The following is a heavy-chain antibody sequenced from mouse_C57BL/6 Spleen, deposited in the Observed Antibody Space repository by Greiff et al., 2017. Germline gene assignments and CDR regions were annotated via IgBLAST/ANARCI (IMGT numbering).Heavy chain of an antibody. CDR1: GFTFTDYY. D-gene: IGHD2-4*01. J-gene: IGHJ3*01. V-gene: IGHV7-3*01. CDR3: ARSFYDYDPAY. Sequence: EVKLMESGGGLVQPGGSLSLSCAASGFTFTDYYMSWVRQPPGKALEWLGFIRNKANGYTTEYSASVKGRFTISRDNSQSILYLQMNALRAEDSATYYCARSFYDYDPAYWGQGTLVTVSA. CDR2: IRNKANGYTT.